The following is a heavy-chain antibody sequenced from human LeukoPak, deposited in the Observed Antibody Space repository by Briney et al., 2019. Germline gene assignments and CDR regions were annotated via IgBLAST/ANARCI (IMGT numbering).Heavy chain of an antibody. CDR3: ASSPRRHYDSSGYYYNWFDP. Sequence: ASVKVSCKASGYTFTGYYMHWVRQAPGQGLEWMGWINPDSGGTNYAQKFQGRVTMTRDTSISTAYMELSRLRSDDTAVYYCASSPRRHYDSSGYYYNWFDPWGQGTLVTVSS. V-gene: IGHV1-2*02. CDR1: GYTFTGYY. J-gene: IGHJ5*02. D-gene: IGHD3-22*01. CDR2: INPDSGGT.